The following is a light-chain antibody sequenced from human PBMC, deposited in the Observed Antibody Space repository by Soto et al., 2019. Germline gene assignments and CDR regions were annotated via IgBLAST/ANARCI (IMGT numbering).Light chain of an antibody. V-gene: IGLV2-14*01. CDR2: EVS. CDR1: SSDIGDYDY. CDR3: NSYATGNTRV. J-gene: IGLJ1*01. Sequence: QSVLTQPASVSRSPGQSITISCTGSSSDIGDYDYVSWYQQHPGKAPKVLISEVSNRPSGVSNRFSGSKSGNTASLTISGLQAEDEADYYCNSYATGNTRVFGTGTKVTVL.